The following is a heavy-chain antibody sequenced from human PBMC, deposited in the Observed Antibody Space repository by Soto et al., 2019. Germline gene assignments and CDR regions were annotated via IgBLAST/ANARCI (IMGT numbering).Heavy chain of an antibody. Sequence: QVQLQQWGAGLLKPSETLSLTCAVYGGSFSGYYWSWIRQPPGKGLEWIGEINHSGSTNYSPSLKSRVTISVDTSKNQFSLKVNSVTAADTAVYYCAGYGSGSFSEHWGQGTLVTVSS. CDR1: GGSFSGYY. CDR2: INHSGST. J-gene: IGHJ4*02. V-gene: IGHV4-34*01. CDR3: AGYGSGSFSEH. D-gene: IGHD3-10*01.